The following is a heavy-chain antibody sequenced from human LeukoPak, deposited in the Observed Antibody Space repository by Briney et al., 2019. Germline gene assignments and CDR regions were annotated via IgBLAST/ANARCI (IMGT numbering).Heavy chain of an antibody. CDR2: MNPNSGNT. D-gene: IGHD3-3*01. CDR1: GYSFTSYD. J-gene: IGHJ5*02. Sequence: GASVKVSCKASGYSFTSYDINWVRQATGQGLEWMGWMNPNSGNTGYAQKFQGRVTMTRDTSISTAYMELSRLRSDDTAVYYCARGFTISPRRLWFDPWGQGTLVTVSS. V-gene: IGHV1-8*01. CDR3: ARGFTISPRRLWFDP.